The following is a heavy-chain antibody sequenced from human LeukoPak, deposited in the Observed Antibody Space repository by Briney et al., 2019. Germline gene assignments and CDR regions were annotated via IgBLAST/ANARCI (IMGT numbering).Heavy chain of an antibody. CDR1: GFTFSSYW. J-gene: IGHJ4*02. Sequence: PGGSLRLSCAASGFTFSSYWMHWVRQAPGKGLVWVSRINSDGSSTSYADSVKGRFTISRDNAKNTLYLQMNSLKTEDTAVYYCTTYSSSWTYYFDYWGQGTLVTVSS. CDR2: INSDGSST. CDR3: TTYSSSWTYYFDY. D-gene: IGHD6-13*01. V-gene: IGHV3-74*01.